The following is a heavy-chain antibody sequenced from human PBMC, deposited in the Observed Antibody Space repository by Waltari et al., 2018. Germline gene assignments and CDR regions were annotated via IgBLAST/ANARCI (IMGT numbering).Heavy chain of an antibody. V-gene: IGHV3-53*01. J-gene: IGHJ6*02. CDR3: ASPLSSLIPNYGMDV. CDR2: IYSGGST. Sequence: EVQLVESGGGLIQPGGSLRLSCAASGFTVSSNYMSWVRQAPGKGLEWVSVIYSGGSTYYADSVKGRFTISRDNSKNTLYLQMNSLRAEDTAVYYCASPLSSLIPNYGMDVWGQGTTVTVSS. CDR1: GFTVSSNY. D-gene: IGHD3-16*02.